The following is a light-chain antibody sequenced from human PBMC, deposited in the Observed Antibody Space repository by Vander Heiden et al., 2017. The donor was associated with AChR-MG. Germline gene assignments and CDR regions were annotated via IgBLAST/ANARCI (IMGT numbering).Light chain of an antibody. CDR3: NSRDSSGNLVV. CDR1: SLRSYY. Sequence: SSELTQDPAVSVALGQTVRLTVQGDSLRSYYASWYQQKSGQAPLLVMYGNNNRHSAIPDRFSGSSSGNTATLTSTGAQAEDEADYYCNSRDSSGNLVVFGGGTKLTVL. V-gene: IGLV3-19*01. J-gene: IGLJ2*01. CDR2: GNN.